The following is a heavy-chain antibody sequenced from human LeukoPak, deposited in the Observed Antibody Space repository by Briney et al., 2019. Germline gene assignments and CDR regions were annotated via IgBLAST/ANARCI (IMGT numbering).Heavy chain of an antibody. CDR1: GFTFSDYA. CDR3: AKDTGRISGKYCSDY. CDR2: VWYDGSNN. J-gene: IGHJ4*02. Sequence: GGSLRLSCAASGFTFSDYAIHWVRQAPGKGLEWVGFVWYDGSNNDHVDSVKGRFTISRDNSRSTAYLQMNSLRPGDTAMYYCAKDTGRISGKYCSDYWGQGAQVTVPS. D-gene: IGHD3-3*02. V-gene: IGHV3-30*02.